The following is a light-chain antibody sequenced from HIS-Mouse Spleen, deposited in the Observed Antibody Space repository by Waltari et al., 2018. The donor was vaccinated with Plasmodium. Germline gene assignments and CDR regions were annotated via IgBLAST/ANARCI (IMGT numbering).Light chain of an antibody. Sequence: DIVLTQSPGTLSLSPGERATLSCRASQSVSSSYLAWYQQKPGQAPRLLIYGASSRATGVPDRFNGSGAGTDFTLTISRLEPEDFAVYYCQQYGSSPYTFGQGTKLEIK. V-gene: IGKV3-20*01. J-gene: IGKJ2*01. CDR3: QQYGSSPYT. CDR2: GAS. CDR1: QSVSSSY.